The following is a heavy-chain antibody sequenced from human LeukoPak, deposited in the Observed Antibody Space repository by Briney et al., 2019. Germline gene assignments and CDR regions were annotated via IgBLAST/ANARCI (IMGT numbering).Heavy chain of an antibody. CDR1: GGSISSSNW. D-gene: IGHD3-10*01. CDR2: IYHSGST. Sequence: SETLSLTCAVSGGSISSSNWWSWVRQPPGKGLEWIGEIYHSGSTNYNPSPKSRVTISVDKSKNQFSLKLSSVTAADTAVYYCASEPEYYYGSGSSHGYWGQGTLVTVSS. V-gene: IGHV4-4*02. J-gene: IGHJ4*02. CDR3: ASEPEYYYGSGSSHGY.